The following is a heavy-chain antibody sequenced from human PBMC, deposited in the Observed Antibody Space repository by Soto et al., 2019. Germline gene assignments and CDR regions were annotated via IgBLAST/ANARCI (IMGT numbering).Heavy chain of an antibody. Sequence: QVQLMQSGAEVKKPGASVKVSCKASGSTFTSYGISWVRQAPGQGLEWMGWISTYNGNTNYAQNLQVRVTMTTDTSTSTAYMELRSLRSDDTAVYYCARGPLTMIRGAYWGQGTLVTVSS. CDR3: ARGPLTMIRGAY. CDR1: GSTFTSYG. V-gene: IGHV1-18*01. J-gene: IGHJ4*02. D-gene: IGHD3-10*01. CDR2: ISTYNGNT.